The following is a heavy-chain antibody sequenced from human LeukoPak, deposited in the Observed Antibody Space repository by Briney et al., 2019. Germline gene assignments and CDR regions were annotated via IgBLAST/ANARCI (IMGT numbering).Heavy chain of an antibody. CDR2: IRYDGSNK. D-gene: IGHD4-23*01. CDR3: AKDGDYGGNPMGVFDY. Sequence: GGSLRLSCAASGFTFSSYGMHWVRQAPGKGLEWVAFIRYDGSNKYYADSVKGRFTISRDNSKNTLYLQMNSLRAEDTAVYYCAKDGDYGGNPMGVFDYWGQGTLVTVSS. J-gene: IGHJ4*02. V-gene: IGHV3-30*02. CDR1: GFTFSSYG.